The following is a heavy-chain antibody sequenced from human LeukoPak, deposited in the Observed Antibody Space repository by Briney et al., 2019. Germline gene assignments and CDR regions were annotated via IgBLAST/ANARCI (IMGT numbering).Heavy chain of an antibody. Sequence: PGGSLRLSCAASGFTFSRNSMNWVRLAPGKGLEWVSFINSGSSTIYYADSVKGRFTISRDNAKNSLYLQMNSLTADATAVYYCTRVPSGSYQIDYWGQGTLVTVSS. CDR1: GFTFSRNS. V-gene: IGHV3-48*01. CDR3: TRVPSGSYQIDY. CDR2: INSGSSTI. J-gene: IGHJ4*02. D-gene: IGHD1-26*01.